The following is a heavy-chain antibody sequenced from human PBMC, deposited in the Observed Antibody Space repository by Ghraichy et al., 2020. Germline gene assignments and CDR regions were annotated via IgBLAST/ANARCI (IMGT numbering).Heavy chain of an antibody. J-gene: IGHJ4*02. CDR2: IKQDGSEK. CDR3: ARLIQGVIRYFDY. CDR1: GFTFSNYW. Sequence: GGSLRLSCAASGFTFSNYWMNWVRQAPGKGLEWVANIKQDGSEKYYVDSVKGRFTISRDNAKNSLYLQMNSLKAEDTAVYYCARLIQGVIRYFDYWGQGTLVTVSS. D-gene: IGHD3-10*01. V-gene: IGHV3-7*03.